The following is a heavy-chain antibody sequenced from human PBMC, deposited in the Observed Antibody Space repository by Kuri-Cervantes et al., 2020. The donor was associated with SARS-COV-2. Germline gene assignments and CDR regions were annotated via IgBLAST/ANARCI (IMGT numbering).Heavy chain of an antibody. CDR2: LDGNGHMI. Sequence: GESLKISCSASGFTFGTHAMHWVRQALGKGLEYVSGLDGNGHMIYYADSVKGRFTISRDNSKSTVYLQMSSLGAEDTALYYCVKDLTGYWAFDYWGQGTLVTVSS. CDR1: GFTFGTHA. V-gene: IGHV3-64D*06. D-gene: IGHD1-20*01. J-gene: IGHJ4*02. CDR3: VKDLTGYWAFDY.